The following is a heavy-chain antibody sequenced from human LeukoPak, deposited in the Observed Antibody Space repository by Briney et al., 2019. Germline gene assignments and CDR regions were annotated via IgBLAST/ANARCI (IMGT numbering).Heavy chain of an antibody. CDR1: GFTFSGYT. D-gene: IGHD6-25*01. V-gene: IGHV3-48*04. CDR3: ARFAAGGSYYYYMDV. J-gene: IGHJ6*03. Sequence: GGSLRLSCVASGFTFSGYTMNWVRQAPGKGLEWISYISSGGTTIYEADSVKGRFTISRDNAKNSLYLHMSSLRADDTAVYYCARFAAGGSYYYYMDVWGKGTTVTVSS. CDR2: ISSGGTTI.